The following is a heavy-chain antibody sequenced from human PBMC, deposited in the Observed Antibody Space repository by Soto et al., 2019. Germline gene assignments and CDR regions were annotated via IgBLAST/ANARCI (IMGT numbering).Heavy chain of an antibody. V-gene: IGHV4-34*01. D-gene: IGHD2-21*01. CDR1: GGSFSGYY. CDR2: INHSGST. J-gene: IGHJ4*02. Sequence: SETLSLTCAVYGGSFSGYYWSWIRQPPGKGLEWIGEINHSGSTNYNPSLKSRVTISVDTSKNQFSLKLSSLTAADTAVYYCARGYTLIFCGWLSGLAKCYSDYWGKGTLVTVFS. CDR3: ARGYTLIFCGWLSGLAKCYSDY.